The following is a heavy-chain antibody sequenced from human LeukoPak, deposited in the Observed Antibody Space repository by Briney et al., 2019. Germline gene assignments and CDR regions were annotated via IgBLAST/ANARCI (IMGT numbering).Heavy chain of an antibody. D-gene: IGHD3-10*01. V-gene: IGHV3-7*01. Sequence: PSETLSLTCAVYGGSFSGYYWSWIRQPPGKGLEWVANIKYDGSEKYYVDSVKGRFTISRDNAKNSLYLQMNSLRAEDTAVYYCARDRDYYGSGSFDYWGQGTLVTVSS. J-gene: IGHJ4*02. CDR1: GGSFSGYY. CDR3: ARDRDYYGSGSFDY. CDR2: IKYDGSEK.